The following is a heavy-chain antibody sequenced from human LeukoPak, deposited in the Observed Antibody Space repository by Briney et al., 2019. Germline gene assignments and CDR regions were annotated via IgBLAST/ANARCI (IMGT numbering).Heavy chain of an antibody. CDR3: ARGGGYCTSTSCYLGPWFDP. CDR2: ISVYNGNT. CDR1: GYNFKSYG. Sequence: GASVKVSCKASGYNFKSYGISWLRQAPGQGLEWMGWISVYNGNTKYARKFQGRVTMTTDTSTSTAYIELRSLRSDDTAVYYCARGGGYCTSTSCYLGPWFDPWGQGTLVTVSS. V-gene: IGHV1-18*01. J-gene: IGHJ5*02. D-gene: IGHD2-2*01.